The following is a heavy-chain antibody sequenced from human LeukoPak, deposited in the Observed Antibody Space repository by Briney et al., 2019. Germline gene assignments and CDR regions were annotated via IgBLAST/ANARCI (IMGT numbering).Heavy chain of an antibody. CDR3: ARARSGYSYGYIDY. J-gene: IGHJ4*02. V-gene: IGHV4-34*01. Sequence: SETLSLTCTVSGGSISGGGYYWSWIRQPPGKGLEWIGEINHSGSTNYNPSLKSRVTISVDTSKNQFSLKLSSVTAADTAVYYCARARSGYSYGYIDYWGQGTLVTVSS. CDR2: INHSGST. D-gene: IGHD5-18*01. CDR1: GGSISGGGYY.